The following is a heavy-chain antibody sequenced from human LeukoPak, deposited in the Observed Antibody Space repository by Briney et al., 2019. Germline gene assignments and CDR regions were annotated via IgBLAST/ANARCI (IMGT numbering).Heavy chain of an antibody. CDR2: ISDYNGKK. Sequence: GASVKVSCKASGYTFTRYGIRWVRQAPGQGLAWMGLISDYNGKKHYAQKLQGRVTLHTDTSTSTAYMELRRLRSDDTAVYYCARGYYYDSSGYYYPDYWGQGTLVTVSS. D-gene: IGHD3-22*01. CDR3: ARGYYYDSSGYYYPDY. CDR1: GYTFTRYG. V-gene: IGHV1-18*01. J-gene: IGHJ4*02.